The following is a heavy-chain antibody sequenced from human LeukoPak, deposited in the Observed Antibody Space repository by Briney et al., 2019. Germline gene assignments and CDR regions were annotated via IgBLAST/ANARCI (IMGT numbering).Heavy chain of an antibody. CDR1: GITFSSHA. CDR2: IRGNGATT. V-gene: IGHV3-23*01. Sequence: PGGSLRLSCAASGITFSSHAMTWVRQAPGKGLEWVAAIRGNGATTDYADSVKGRFTISRDNSKSTLYLQMNSLRAEDTAVYYCASERPSSSWYDFWGQGTLVTVSS. J-gene: IGHJ5*01. D-gene: IGHD6-13*01. CDR3: ASERPSSSWYDF.